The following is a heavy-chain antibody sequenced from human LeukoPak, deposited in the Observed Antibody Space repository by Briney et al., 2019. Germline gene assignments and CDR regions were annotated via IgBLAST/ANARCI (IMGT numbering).Heavy chain of an antibody. CDR1: GGSFSGYY. D-gene: IGHD6-19*01. V-gene: IGHV4-34*01. Sequence: PSETLSLTCAVYGGSFSGYYWSWIRQPPGKGLEWIGEINHSGSTNYNPSLKSRVTISVDTSKNQFSLKLSSVTAADTAVYYCARDSGTAVAGRGYYYYGMDVWGQGTTVTVSS. J-gene: IGHJ6*02. CDR2: INHSGST. CDR3: ARDSGTAVAGRGYYYYGMDV.